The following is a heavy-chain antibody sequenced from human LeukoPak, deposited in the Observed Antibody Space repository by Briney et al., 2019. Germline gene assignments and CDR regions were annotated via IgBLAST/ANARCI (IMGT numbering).Heavy chain of an antibody. CDR3: ARGKIRRDGHNPG. Sequence: GGSLRLSCAASGFTFSSYSMNWVRQAPGKGLEWVSSISSSSSYIYYADSVKGRFTISRDNAKNSLYLQMNSLRAEDTAVYYCARGKIRRDGHNPGGGQGTLVTVSS. J-gene: IGHJ4*02. V-gene: IGHV3-21*01. CDR2: ISSSSSYI. D-gene: IGHD5-24*01. CDR1: GFTFSSYS.